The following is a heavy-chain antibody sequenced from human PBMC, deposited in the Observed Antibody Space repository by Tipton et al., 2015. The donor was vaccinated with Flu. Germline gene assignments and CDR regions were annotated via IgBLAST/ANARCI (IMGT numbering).Heavy chain of an antibody. D-gene: IGHD4-17*01. J-gene: IGHJ4*02. Sequence: SLRLSCAASGFNFRRYGIHWVRQAPGKGLEWLALIWYDGSNQFYADSVKGRFTISRDNSANTLYLQMNSLRVEDTAMYYCTKDRNGEGYFDYWGQGALVTVSS. CDR2: IWYDGSNQ. V-gene: IGHV3-33*06. CDR3: TKDRNGEGYFDY. CDR1: GFNFRRYG.